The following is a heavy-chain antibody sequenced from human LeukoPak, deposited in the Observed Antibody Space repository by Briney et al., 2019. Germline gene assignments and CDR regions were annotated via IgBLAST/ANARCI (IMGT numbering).Heavy chain of an antibody. Sequence: VGSLRLSCAASVFTFSSYAMNWVRQAPGKGLEWVSAISAGGDTPYYADSAKGRFTISRDNSKNTVYLQMNSLRAGDTAVYYCAKRRYCSSISCHDFDYRGQGTLVTVSS. CDR3: AKRRYCSSISCHDFDY. D-gene: IGHD2-2*01. CDR2: ISAGGDTP. V-gene: IGHV3-23*01. J-gene: IGHJ4*02. CDR1: VFTFSSYA.